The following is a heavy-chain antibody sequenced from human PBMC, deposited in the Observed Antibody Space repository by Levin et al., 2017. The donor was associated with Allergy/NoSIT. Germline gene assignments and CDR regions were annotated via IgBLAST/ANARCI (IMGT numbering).Heavy chain of an antibody. Sequence: LSLTCATSGFTFSASDMTWVRQAPGEGLEWVSVISATGDTTNYANSVKGRFTISRDNSKNTVYLQIHSLRVEDTAVYYCAKRMDGGDNLDSWGQGTRVTVSS. CDR1: GFTFSASD. V-gene: IGHV3-23*01. J-gene: IGHJ4*02. D-gene: IGHD2-21*02. CDR3: AKRMDGGDNLDS. CDR2: ISATGDTT.